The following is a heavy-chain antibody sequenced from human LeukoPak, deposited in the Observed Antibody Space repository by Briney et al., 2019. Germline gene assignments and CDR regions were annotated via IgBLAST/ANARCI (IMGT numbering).Heavy chain of an antibody. V-gene: IGHV3-21*01. CDR1: GFTFSSYS. CDR2: ISSSSSYI. D-gene: IGHD3-3*01. Sequence: PGESLRLSCAASGFTFSSYSMNWVRQAPGKGLEWVSSISSSSSYIYYADSVKGRFTISRDNAKNSLYLQMNSLRAEHTAVYYCARDPRPDFWSGYSPHDYWGQGTLVTVSS. CDR3: ARDPRPDFWSGYSPHDY. J-gene: IGHJ4*02.